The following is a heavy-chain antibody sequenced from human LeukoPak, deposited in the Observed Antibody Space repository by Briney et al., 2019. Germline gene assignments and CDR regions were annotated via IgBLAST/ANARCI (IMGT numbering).Heavy chain of an antibody. J-gene: IGHJ3*02. CDR1: GFTFSNAW. CDR3: TTDRIAAVLRRRVAAFDI. D-gene: IGHD6-13*01. CDR2: IKSKTDGGTT. V-gene: IGHV3-15*01. Sequence: GGSPRLSCAASGFTFSNAWMSWVRQAPGKGLGWVGRIKSKTDGGTTDYAAPVKGRFTISRDDSKNTLYLQMNSLKTEDTAVYYCTTDRIAAVLRRRVAAFDIWGQGTMVTVSS.